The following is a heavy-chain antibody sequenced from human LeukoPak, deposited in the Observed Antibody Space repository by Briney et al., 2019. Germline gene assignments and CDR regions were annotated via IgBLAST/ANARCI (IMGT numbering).Heavy chain of an antibody. D-gene: IGHD6-6*01. CDR2: ISGSGDAT. V-gene: IGHV3-23*01. Sequence: GGSLRLSCVASGFTLTSYGMAWVRQAPGKRLEWVSGISGSGDATYYADSVKGRFTISRDNSKNTLYLQMNSLRVEEMAVYYCAKLRGPSSSSENNWFDPWGQGTLVTVSS. J-gene: IGHJ5*02. CDR1: GFTLTSYG. CDR3: AKLRGPSSSSENNWFDP.